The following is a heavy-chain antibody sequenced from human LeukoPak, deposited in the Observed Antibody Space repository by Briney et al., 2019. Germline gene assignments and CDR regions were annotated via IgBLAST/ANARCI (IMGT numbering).Heavy chain of an antibody. J-gene: IGHJ3*01. V-gene: IGHV4-34*01. CDR2: ITYSGTT. D-gene: IGHD4-11*01. CDR1: GGSFSGYY. CDR3: ARSHDYSTSLAFDV. Sequence: PSETLSLTCADYGGSFSGYYWSWIRQSPGEGLEWIGEITYSGTTNYNPSLKSRVTISVDTSKNQFSLKLTSVTAADTAVYYCARSHDYSTSLAFDVWGQGTMVTVSS.